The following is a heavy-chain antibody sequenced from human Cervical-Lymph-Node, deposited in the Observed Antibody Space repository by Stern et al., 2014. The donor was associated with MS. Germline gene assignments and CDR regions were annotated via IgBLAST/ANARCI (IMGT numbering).Heavy chain of an antibody. D-gene: IGHD6-19*01. V-gene: IGHV3-13*01. J-gene: IGHJ6*02. CDR3: ARGAYASGWYHYGMDV. Sequence: EVQLVESGGGWVQPGGSLRLSCAASGFSFSSYDMLWVRQAPGEGLEWVSAIGSAGDTYYFGSVKGRFTISREDAKNSFFLQMSNLKVEDTAVYYCARGAYASGWYHYGMDVWGHGTAVTVAS. CDR2: IGSAGDT. CDR1: GFSFSSYD.